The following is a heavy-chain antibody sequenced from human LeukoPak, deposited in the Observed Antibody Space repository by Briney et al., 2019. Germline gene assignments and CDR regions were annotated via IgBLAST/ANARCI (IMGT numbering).Heavy chain of an antibody. CDR3: AREYCGGDCYSVHYYYGMDV. J-gene: IGHJ6*04. D-gene: IGHD2-21*02. Sequence: GGSLRLSCVASGFMFSNYGMNWVRQAPGKGLEWVSSIRSSSNNIYYADSVKGRFTISRDNAKNSLYLEMNSLRVEDTAVYYCAREYCGGDCYSVHYYYGMDVWGIGTTVTVSP. CDR2: IRSSSNNI. CDR1: GFMFSNYG. V-gene: IGHV3-21*01.